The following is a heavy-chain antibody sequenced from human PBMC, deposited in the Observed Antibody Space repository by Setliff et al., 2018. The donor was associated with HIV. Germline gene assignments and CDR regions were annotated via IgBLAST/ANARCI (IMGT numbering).Heavy chain of an antibody. CDR3: ARDHVFGSRTGFDP. D-gene: IGHD3-10*01. J-gene: IGHJ5*02. Sequence: SETLSLTCTVSGPSINIHYWSWIRQSPGKGFEWIGYIYSTGSTNYNPSLQSRGTISMVAPKNQFSLKLSAVTAADTAVYYCARDHVFGSRTGFDPWGPRILVAVSS. CDR1: GPSINIHY. V-gene: IGHV4-59*11. CDR2: IYSTGST.